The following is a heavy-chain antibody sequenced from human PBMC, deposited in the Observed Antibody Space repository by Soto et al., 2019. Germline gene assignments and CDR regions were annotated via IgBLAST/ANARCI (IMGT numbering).Heavy chain of an antibody. J-gene: IGHJ4*02. CDR3: AKALKSSIAAPSLDY. V-gene: IGHV3-30*18. CDR2: ISYDGSNK. CDR1: GFTFSSYG. Sequence: PGGSLRLSCAASGFTFSSYGMHWVRQAPGKGLEWVAVISYDGSNKYYADSVKGRFTISRDNSKNTLYLQMNSLRAEDTAVYYCAKALKSSIAAPSLDYWGQGTLVTVSS. D-gene: IGHD6-6*01.